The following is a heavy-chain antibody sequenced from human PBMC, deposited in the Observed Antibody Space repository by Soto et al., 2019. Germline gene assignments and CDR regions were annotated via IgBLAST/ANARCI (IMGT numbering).Heavy chain of an antibody. Sequence: QVTLKESGPVLVKPTETLTLTCTVSGFSLSNARMGLSWIRQPPGKALEWLAAIFSNDEKSYSTSLKSRLTISKDTSKSQVVLTMTNMDPVYTATYYCARIRGLVAARPYYYYGIDVWGQGTTVTVSS. CDR1: GFSLSNARMG. CDR3: ARIRGLVAARPYYYYGIDV. V-gene: IGHV2-26*01. J-gene: IGHJ6*02. D-gene: IGHD6-6*01. CDR2: IFSNDEK.